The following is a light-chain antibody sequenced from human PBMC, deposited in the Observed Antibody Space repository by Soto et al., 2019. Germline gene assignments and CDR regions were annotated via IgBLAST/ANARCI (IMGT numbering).Light chain of an antibody. CDR1: QSVSSY. V-gene: IGKV3-15*01. CDR3: QQCSDWPLFT. Sequence: EIVMTQSPATLSVSPGETATLSCRASQSVSSYLAWYQHRPGQAPRLLIYDTSTRATGIPARFSGSGSGIEFTLTLSGLQSEDFAVYSCQQCSDWPLFTFGQGTRLQIK. J-gene: IGKJ5*01. CDR2: DTS.